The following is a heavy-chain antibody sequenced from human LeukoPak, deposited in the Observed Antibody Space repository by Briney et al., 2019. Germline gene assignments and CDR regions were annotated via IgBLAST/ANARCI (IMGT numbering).Heavy chain of an antibody. CDR1: GGSISSYY. Sequence: SETLSLTCTVSGGSISSYYWSWIRQPPGKGLEWIGYIYYSGSTNYNPSLKSRVTISLDTSKNQFSLKLSSVTTADTAVYYCARESSANYDFYYYYYMDVWGKGTTVTVSS. J-gene: IGHJ6*03. D-gene: IGHD5-24*01. V-gene: IGHV4-59*01. CDR3: ARESSANYDFYYYYYMDV. CDR2: IYYSGST.